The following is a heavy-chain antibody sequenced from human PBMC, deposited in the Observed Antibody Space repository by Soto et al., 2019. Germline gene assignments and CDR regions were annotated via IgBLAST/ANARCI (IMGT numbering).Heavy chain of an antibody. CDR3: ARWRGITIFGVVTRGLYGMDV. Sequence: PSETLSLTCAVYGGSFSGYYWSWIRQPPGKGLEWIGEINHSGSTNYNPPLKSRVTISVDTSKNQFSLKLSSVTAADTAVYYCARWRGITIFGVVTRGLYGMDVWGQGTTVTVSS. CDR1: GGSFSGYY. D-gene: IGHD3-3*01. CDR2: INHSGST. V-gene: IGHV4-34*01. J-gene: IGHJ6*02.